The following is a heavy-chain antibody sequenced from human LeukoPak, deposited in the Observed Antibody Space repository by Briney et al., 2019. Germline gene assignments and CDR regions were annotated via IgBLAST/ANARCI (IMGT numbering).Heavy chain of an antibody. Sequence: SVELSCKASGGTFSSYAISWVRQAPGQGLEWMGGIIPIFGTANYAQKFQGRVTITTDESTSTAYMELSSLRSEDTAVYYCARVALVVVPAAIFVGAFDIWGQGTMVTVSS. J-gene: IGHJ3*02. D-gene: IGHD2-2*01. CDR3: ARVALVVVPAAIFVGAFDI. CDR1: GGTFSSYA. CDR2: IIPIFGTA. V-gene: IGHV1-69*05.